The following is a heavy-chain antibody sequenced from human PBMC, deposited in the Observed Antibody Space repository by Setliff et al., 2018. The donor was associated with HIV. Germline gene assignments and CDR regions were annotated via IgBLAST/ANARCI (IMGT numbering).Heavy chain of an antibody. J-gene: IGHJ5*02. Sequence: ASVKVSCKASGYTFTGYYMHWVRQAPGQGPEWMGIINPNGGSTNYAQKFEGRVAMTADTSTNNVHMYLSSLRSEDTAIYYCARGGPGSSFGYDWFDPWGQGTPVTVSS. CDR1: GYTFTGYY. D-gene: IGHD5-18*01. CDR3: ARGGPGSSFGYDWFDP. V-gene: IGHV1-46*01. CDR2: INPNGGST.